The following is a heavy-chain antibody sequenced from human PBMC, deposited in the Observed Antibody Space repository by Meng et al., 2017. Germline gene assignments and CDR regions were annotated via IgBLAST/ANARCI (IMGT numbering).Heavy chain of an antibody. V-gene: IGHV1-69*13. Sequence: SVKVSCKASGGTFSSYSISWVQQAPGQGLEWMGGIIPIFGTANYAQKFQGRVTITADESTSTAYMELSSLRSEDTAVYYCASSIQLDIVVVPAAPHDHYYGMDVWGQGTTVTVSS. D-gene: IGHD2-2*01. CDR2: IIPIFGTA. CDR1: GGTFSSYS. J-gene: IGHJ6*02. CDR3: ASSIQLDIVVVPAAPHDHYYGMDV.